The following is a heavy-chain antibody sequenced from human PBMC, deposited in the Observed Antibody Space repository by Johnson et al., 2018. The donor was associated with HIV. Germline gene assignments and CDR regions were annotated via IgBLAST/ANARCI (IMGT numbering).Heavy chain of an antibody. Sequence: VQLVESGGGLVQPGRSLRLSCAASGFTFDDYAMHWVRQAPGKGLEWVSGISWNSGSTYYADSVKGRFTISRDNSKNTLYLQMNSLRAEDTAVYYCARDRGLRWFHDAFDIWGQGTMFTISS. V-gene: IGHV3-9*01. CDR2: ISWNSGST. D-gene: IGHD4-23*01. CDR1: GFTFDDYA. J-gene: IGHJ3*02. CDR3: ARDRGLRWFHDAFDI.